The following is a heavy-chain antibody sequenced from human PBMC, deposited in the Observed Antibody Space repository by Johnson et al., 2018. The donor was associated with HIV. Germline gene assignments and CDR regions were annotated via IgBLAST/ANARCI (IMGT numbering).Heavy chain of an antibody. CDR2: IGTAGDT. D-gene: IGHD3-22*01. V-gene: IGHV3-13*01. CDR3: ARGYYYDSSGYPDAFDI. Sequence: EVQLVESGGGLVQPGRSLRLSCAASGFTFDDYAMHWVRQTPGKGLEWVSAIGTAGDTYYPGSVKGRFTISRENAKNSLYLQMNSLRAGDTAVYYCARGYYYDSSGYPDAFDIWGQGTMVTVSS. CDR1: GFTFDDYA. J-gene: IGHJ3*02.